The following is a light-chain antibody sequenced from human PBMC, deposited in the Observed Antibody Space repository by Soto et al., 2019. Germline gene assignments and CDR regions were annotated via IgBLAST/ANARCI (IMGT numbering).Light chain of an antibody. CDR3: QQYGASSFT. CDR2: AAA. Sequence: LTQSPATMSLSPGDRVTLSCRASHNVHGNFLAWYQHKPGQAPRLLIYAAATRATGIPDRFSGSGSGTDFSLTISHLEPEDFAVYYCQQYGASSFTFGPGTTVHAK. J-gene: IGKJ3*01. CDR1: HNVHGNF. V-gene: IGKV3-20*01.